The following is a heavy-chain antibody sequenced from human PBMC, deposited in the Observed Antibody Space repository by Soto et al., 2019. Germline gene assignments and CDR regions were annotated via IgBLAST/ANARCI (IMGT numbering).Heavy chain of an antibody. CDR3: ARPTSGSFFEFDY. D-gene: IGHD3-3*01. J-gene: IGHJ4*02. V-gene: IGHV4-39*01. CDR2: IYYSGNT. CDR1: GDSIGSTSYY. Sequence: HLQLQESGPGLVKPSETLSLTCSVSGDSIGSTSYYWGWIRQPPGKGLEWIGNIYYSGNTYYNPSLQSRVTISVDTSKNQFSLRLSSVTAADTAVYFCARPTSGSFFEFDYWGLGTLVTVSS.